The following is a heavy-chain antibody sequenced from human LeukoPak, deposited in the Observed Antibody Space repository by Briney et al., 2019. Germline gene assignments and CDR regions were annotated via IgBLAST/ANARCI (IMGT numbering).Heavy chain of an antibody. V-gene: IGHV1-8*01. Sequence: ASVKVSCKASGYTFNSHDINWVRQATGQGLEWMGWMNPYSGNTGYAQKFQGRVTMTRDTSINTAYLEFYSLRSEDTAVYYCARGYSPTLRTTGNDYWGQGTLVTVSS. CDR2: MNPYSGNT. CDR1: GYTFNSHD. CDR3: ARGYSPTLRTTGNDY. D-gene: IGHD1-1*01. J-gene: IGHJ4*02.